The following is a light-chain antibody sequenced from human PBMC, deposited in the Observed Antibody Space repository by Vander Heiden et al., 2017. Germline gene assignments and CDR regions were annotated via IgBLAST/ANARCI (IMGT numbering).Light chain of an antibody. CDR1: QSVSSN. CDR3: QQYNDWPPLT. V-gene: IGKV3-15*01. J-gene: IGKJ4*01. Sequence: EIVMTQSPASLSASPGERATLSCRASQSVSSNLAWYQQKLGQAPRLLIYGASTRATGIPARFSGSGSGTEFTLTISSLQSEDFALYYCQQYNDWPPLTFGGGTKVEIK. CDR2: GAS.